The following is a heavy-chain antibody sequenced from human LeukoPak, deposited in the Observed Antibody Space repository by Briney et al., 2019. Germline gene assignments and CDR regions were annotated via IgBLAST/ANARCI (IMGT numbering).Heavy chain of an antibody. D-gene: IGHD5-24*01. CDR2: ISGSGGST. CDR1: GFTFSSYA. J-gene: IGHJ4*02. V-gene: IGHV3-23*01. CDR3: AKAPQGLVEMATEGEDY. Sequence: PGGSLRLSCAASGFTFSSYAMSWVRQAPGKGLEWVSAISGSGGSTYYADSVKGRFTISRDNSKNTLYLQMNSLRAEDTAVYYCAKAPQGLVEMATEGEDYWGQGTLVTVSS.